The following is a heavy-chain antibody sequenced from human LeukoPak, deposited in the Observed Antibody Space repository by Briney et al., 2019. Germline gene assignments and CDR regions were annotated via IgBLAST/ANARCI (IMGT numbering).Heavy chain of an antibody. CDR3: ARRRGGYSSSWSSSY. Sequence: ASVNVSCKASGYTFTSYDINWVRQAPGQGLEGMGWMNPNSGNTVYAQKFQGRVTMTRNSSISTAYMELSSLRSEDTAVYYCARRRGGYSSSWSSSYWGQGTLVTVSS. CDR1: GYTFTSYD. V-gene: IGHV1-8*01. D-gene: IGHD6-13*01. J-gene: IGHJ4*02. CDR2: MNPNSGNT.